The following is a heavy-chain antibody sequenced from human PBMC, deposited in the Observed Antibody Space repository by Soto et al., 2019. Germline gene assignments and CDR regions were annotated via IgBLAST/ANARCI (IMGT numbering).Heavy chain of an antibody. D-gene: IGHD1-1*01. CDR1: GGTFSSYT. V-gene: IGHV1-69*02. CDR2: IIPILGIA. J-gene: IGHJ4*02. Sequence: QVQLVQSGAEVKKPGSSVKVSCKASGGTFSSYTISWVRQAPGQGLEWMGRIIPILGIANYAQKFQGRVTITADKSTSTAYMELSSLRPEDTAVYYCARANWNDDPGFDYWGQGTLVTVSS. CDR3: ARANWNDDPGFDY.